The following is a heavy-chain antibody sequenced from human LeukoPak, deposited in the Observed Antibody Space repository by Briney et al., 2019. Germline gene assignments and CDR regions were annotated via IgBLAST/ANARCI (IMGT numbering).Heavy chain of an antibody. J-gene: IGHJ4*02. CDR2: ISDSGDST. D-gene: IGHD6-6*01. Sequence: GGSLRLSCAASGFTFNNYAMSWVRQAPGKGLEWVSTISDSGDSTFYADSVKGRFTISRDNSKNTLYLQMNSLRAEDTAVYYCAKRQFSSSSGRFDYWGQGTLVTVSS. CDR1: GFTFNNYA. CDR3: AKRQFSSSSGRFDY. V-gene: IGHV3-23*01.